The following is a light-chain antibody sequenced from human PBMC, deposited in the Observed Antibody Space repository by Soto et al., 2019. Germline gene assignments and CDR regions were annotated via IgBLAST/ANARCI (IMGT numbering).Light chain of an antibody. Sequence: QSALTQSRSVSGSPGQSVTISCTGASSDVGGYDSVSWYRQHPGKAPQLMIYDVTKRPSGVPDRFSGSKSGNTASLTISGLQADDEADYYCCSFTSSYTLLFGGGTKLTVL. CDR3: CSFTSSYTLL. V-gene: IGLV2-11*01. J-gene: IGLJ2*01. CDR1: SSDVGGYDS. CDR2: DVT.